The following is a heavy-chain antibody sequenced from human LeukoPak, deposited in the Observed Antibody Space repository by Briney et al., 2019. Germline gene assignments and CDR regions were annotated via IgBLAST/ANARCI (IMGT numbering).Heavy chain of an antibody. Sequence: ASVKVSCKASGDTFTSYDINWVRQATGQGLEWMGWMNPNSGNTGYAQKFQGRVTITMNTSISTAYMELSSLRSEDTDVYYCARPKKYGASRNSFDFWGQGTLVTVSS. J-gene: IGHJ4*02. CDR3: ARPKKYGASRNSFDF. CDR2: MNPNSGNT. CDR1: GDTFTSYD. D-gene: IGHD4-17*01. V-gene: IGHV1-8*03.